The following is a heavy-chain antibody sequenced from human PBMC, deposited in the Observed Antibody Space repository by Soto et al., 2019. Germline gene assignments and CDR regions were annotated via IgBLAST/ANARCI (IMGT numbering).Heavy chain of an antibody. CDR1: GYTFTSYY. Sequence: GALVKVSCKTSGYTFTSYYMHWVRQAPGQGLEWMGIINPSGGSTSYAQKFQGRVTMTRDTSTSTVYMELSSLRSEDTAVYYCASVRRSSGYYYGYWGQGTPVTVSS. V-gene: IGHV1-46*01. CDR2: INPSGGST. D-gene: IGHD3-22*01. CDR3: ASVRRSSGYYYGY. J-gene: IGHJ4*02.